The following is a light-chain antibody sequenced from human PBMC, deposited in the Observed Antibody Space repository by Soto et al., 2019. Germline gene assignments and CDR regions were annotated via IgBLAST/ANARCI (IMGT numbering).Light chain of an antibody. CDR3: GTWDTSLTTML. Sequence: QSVLTQPPSVSAAPGQKVTISCSGSSSNIGNKYVSWYQQLPGTAPKLLIYDNNKRPSGITDQISGSKSGTSATLDITGLQTGDEADYYCGTWDTSLTTMLFGGGTKLTVL. J-gene: IGLJ2*01. CDR1: SSNIGNKY. V-gene: IGLV1-51*01. CDR2: DNN.